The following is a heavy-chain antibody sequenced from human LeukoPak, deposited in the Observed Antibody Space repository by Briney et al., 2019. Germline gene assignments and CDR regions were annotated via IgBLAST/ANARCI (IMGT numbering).Heavy chain of an antibody. Sequence: GGSLRLSCAASGFTFSSYSMNWVRQAPGKGLEWISYISSSSVTIYYADSVKGRFTISRDNAKNSLYLQMNSLRAEDTAVYYCTRLHGGYPFDYWGQGTLVTVSS. V-gene: IGHV3-48*01. CDR1: GFTFSSYS. CDR2: ISSSSVTI. CDR3: TRLHGGYPFDY. D-gene: IGHD2-15*01. J-gene: IGHJ4*02.